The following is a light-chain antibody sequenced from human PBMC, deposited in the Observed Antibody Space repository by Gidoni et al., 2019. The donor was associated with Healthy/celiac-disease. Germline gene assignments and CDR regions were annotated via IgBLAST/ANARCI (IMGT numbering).Light chain of an antibody. V-gene: IGKV1-39*01. CDR2: AAS. CDR3: QQSYSTLRT. J-gene: IGKJ1*01. Sequence: DIQITQSPSSLSASVGDRVTITCRASQSISSYLNWYQQKPGKAPKLLIYAASSLQSGVPSRFRCSGSGTDFALTISSLQPEEFATYYCQQSYSTLRTFGQGTKVEIK. CDR1: QSISSY.